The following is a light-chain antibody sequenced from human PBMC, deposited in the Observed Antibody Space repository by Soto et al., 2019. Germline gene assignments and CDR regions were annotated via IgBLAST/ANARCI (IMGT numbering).Light chain of an antibody. J-gene: IGKJ1*01. V-gene: IGKV3-15*01. CDR1: QSVSSN. CDR3: QQYNNWPPGWT. Sequence: EIVLTQSPATLSLSPGERATLSDRASQSVSSNLAWYQQKPGQAPRLLIYGASTRATGIPARFSGSGSGTEFTLTISSLQSEDFAVYYCQQYNNWPPGWTFGQGTKVDI. CDR2: GAS.